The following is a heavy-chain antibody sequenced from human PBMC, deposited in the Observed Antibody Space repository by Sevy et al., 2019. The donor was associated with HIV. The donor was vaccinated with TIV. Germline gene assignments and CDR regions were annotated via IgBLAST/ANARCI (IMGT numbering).Heavy chain of an antibody. Sequence: ASVKVSCKASGYTFTSYDINWVRQATGQGLEWMGWMNPNSGNTDYAQKFQGRVTITRNTSISTAYMELSSLRSEDTAVYYCARGSYRSTWPLDYWGQRTLVTVSS. CDR2: MNPNSGNT. J-gene: IGHJ4*02. D-gene: IGHD6-13*01. CDR1: GYTFTSYD. CDR3: ARGSYRSTWPLDY. V-gene: IGHV1-8*01.